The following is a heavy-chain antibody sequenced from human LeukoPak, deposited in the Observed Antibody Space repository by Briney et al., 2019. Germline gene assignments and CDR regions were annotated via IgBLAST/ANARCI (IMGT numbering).Heavy chain of an antibody. D-gene: IGHD1-26*01. V-gene: IGHV7-4-1*02. CDR3: ARDPLLRAFDI. CDR2: INTNTGNP. CDR1: GYTFTNFG. J-gene: IGHJ3*02. Sequence: ASVKVSCKASGYTFTNFGINWVRQAPGQGLEWVGWINTNTGNPSYVQGFAGRFVFSLATSVNTAYLQINSLKAEDTAVYYCARDPLLRAFDIWGQGTMVTVSS.